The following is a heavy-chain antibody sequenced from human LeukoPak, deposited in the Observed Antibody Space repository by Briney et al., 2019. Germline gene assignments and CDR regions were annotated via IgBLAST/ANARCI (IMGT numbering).Heavy chain of an antibody. D-gene: IGHD5-12*01. J-gene: IGHJ2*01. CDR3: ARGLLPQSGYPSYFDP. V-gene: IGHV4-34*01. Sequence: PSETLSLTCAVYGGSFSGYYWSWIRQPQGKGLEWIGEINHSGSTNYNPSLKSRVTISVGTSKNQFSLKLSSVTAADTAVYYCARGLLPQSGYPSYFDPWGRGTLVTVSS. CDR1: GGSFSGYY. CDR2: INHSGST.